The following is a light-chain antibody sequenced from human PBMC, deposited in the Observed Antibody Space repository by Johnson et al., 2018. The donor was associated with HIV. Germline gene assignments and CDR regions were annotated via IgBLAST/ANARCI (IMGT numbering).Light chain of an antibody. CDR1: SSNIGNND. Sequence: QSVLTQPHSVSAAPGQRVAISCSGSSSNIGNNDVSWYQQLPGTAPKLLIYDNNKRPSGIPDRFSGSKSGTSATLGITGLQTGDEADYYCGTWDSSLSAPGYVFGTGTKVTVL. V-gene: IGLV1-51*01. CDR2: DNN. J-gene: IGLJ1*01. CDR3: GTWDSSLSAPGYV.